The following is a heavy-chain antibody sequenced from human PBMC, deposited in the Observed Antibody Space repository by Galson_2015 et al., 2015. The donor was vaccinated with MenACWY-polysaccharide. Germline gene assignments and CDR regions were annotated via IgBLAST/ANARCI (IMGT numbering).Heavy chain of an antibody. D-gene: IGHD6-19*01. V-gene: IGHV3-66*01. CDR3: ARLAVDNYFDY. J-gene: IGHJ4*02. Sequence: SLRLSCAASAFTVSSNHMSWVRQAPGKGLEWVSVIYSGGSTYYADSVKGRFTISRDNSKNTLYLQMNNLRAEDTALYYCARLAVDNYFDYWGQGTLVAVSS. CDR1: AFTVSSNH. CDR2: IYSGGST.